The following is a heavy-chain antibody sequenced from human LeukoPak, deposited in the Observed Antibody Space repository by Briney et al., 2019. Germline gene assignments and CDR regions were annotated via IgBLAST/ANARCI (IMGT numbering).Heavy chain of an antibody. CDR2: INHSGST. Sequence: SETLSLTCAVYGGSFSGYYWSWIRQPPGKGPEWIGEINHSGSTNYNPSLKSRVTISVDTSKNQFSLKLSSVTAADTAVYYCARGGAAYCSGGSCYPFKYWGQGTLVTVSS. V-gene: IGHV4-34*01. CDR3: ARGGAAYCSGGSCYPFKY. J-gene: IGHJ4*02. D-gene: IGHD2-15*01. CDR1: GGSFSGYY.